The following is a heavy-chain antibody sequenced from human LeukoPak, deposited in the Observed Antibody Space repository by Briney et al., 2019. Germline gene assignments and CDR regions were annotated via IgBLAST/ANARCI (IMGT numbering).Heavy chain of an antibody. J-gene: IGHJ4*02. Sequence: GGSLRLSCAASGFTFSYFAMHWVRQAPGKGLEWVAVISYDGSNKYYADPVKGRFTISRDNSKNTLYLQMNSLRAEDTAVYYCARNPYGDYNFDSWGQGALVTVSS. D-gene: IGHD4-17*01. V-gene: IGHV3-30-3*01. CDR1: GFTFSYFA. CDR2: ISYDGSNK. CDR3: ARNPYGDYNFDS.